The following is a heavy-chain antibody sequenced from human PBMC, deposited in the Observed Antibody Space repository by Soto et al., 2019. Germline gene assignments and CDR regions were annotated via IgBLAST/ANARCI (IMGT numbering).Heavy chain of an antibody. CDR2: TTFDGRRH. D-gene: IGHD3-16*01. Sequence: QVQLLESGGDVVQPGGSLRLSCVASGFTFKNYSIHWVRQAPGKGLKWVAVTTFDGRRHFYAESLKGRFAISRDTSMNTVYLQMNSLGPGDTAVYYCASDARQWGRGDGGCFDPWGPGTLVTVTS. CDR1: GFTFKNYS. V-gene: IGHV3-30*03. CDR3: ASDARQWGRGDGGCFDP. J-gene: IGHJ5*02.